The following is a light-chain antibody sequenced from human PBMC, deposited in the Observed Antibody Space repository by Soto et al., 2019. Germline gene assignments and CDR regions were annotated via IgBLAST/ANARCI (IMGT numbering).Light chain of an antibody. CDR1: QSVSSSY. J-gene: IGKJ1*01. CDR3: QQYGSSSWT. Sequence: EIVWTECPGTLSLSPGERATLSCRASQSVSSSYLAWYQQKPGHAPRLLIYRTSSRATGIPDRFSGSGSGTDFSRTISILEPEDFAVYYCQQYGSSSWTFGQGTKVEI. CDR2: RTS. V-gene: IGKV3-20*01.